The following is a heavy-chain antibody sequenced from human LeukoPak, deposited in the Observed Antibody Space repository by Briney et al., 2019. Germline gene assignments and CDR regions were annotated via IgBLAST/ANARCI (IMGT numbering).Heavy chain of an antibody. CDR3: ARGSSSPVYNWSDP. CDR2: IYYSGST. J-gene: IGHJ5*02. V-gene: IGHV4-59*12. CDR1: GGSISSYY. Sequence: SETLSLTCTVSGGSISSYYWSWVRQPPGKGLEWVGYIYYSGSTNYNPSLKSRVTMSVDTSKNQFSLTLSSVTAADTAVYYCARGSSSPVYNWSDPWGQGPLVTVSS. D-gene: IGHD6-6*01.